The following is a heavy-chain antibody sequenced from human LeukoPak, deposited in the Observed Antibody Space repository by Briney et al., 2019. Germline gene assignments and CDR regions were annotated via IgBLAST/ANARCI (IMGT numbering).Heavy chain of an antibody. J-gene: IGHJ4*02. CDR3: ARDDGDGQDY. D-gene: IGHD5-24*01. CDR2: IYYSGST. Sequence: PSETLSLTCTVSGGSVSSDSYYWCWIQQRPGKGLEWIGYIYYSGSTNYDPSLKSRVTISVDTSKNQFSLKLSSVTAADTAVYYCARDDGDGQDYWGQGTLVTVSS. V-gene: IGHV4-61*01. CDR1: GGSVSSDSYY.